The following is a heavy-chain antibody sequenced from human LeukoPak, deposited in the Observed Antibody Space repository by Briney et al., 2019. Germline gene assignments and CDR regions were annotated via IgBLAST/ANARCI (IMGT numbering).Heavy chain of an antibody. D-gene: IGHD3-3*01. V-gene: IGHV4-61*03. J-gene: IGHJ4*02. CDR1: GGALSSGRYY. Sequence: SDTLSLICSVSGGALSSGRYYWNWIRQPPGKGLEWVGCIYYTGTTNYNPSLKSRLTISADTSKNHFSLNLNSVTAADAAVYYCVRASYDVLSGYYLDYWGQGILVTVSP. CDR2: IYYTGTT. CDR3: VRASYDVLSGYYLDY.